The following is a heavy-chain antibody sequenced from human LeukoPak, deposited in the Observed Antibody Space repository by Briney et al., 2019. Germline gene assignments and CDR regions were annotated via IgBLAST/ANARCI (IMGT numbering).Heavy chain of an antibody. CDR2: IIPIFGTA. CDR3: AKTGVITEYNWFDP. V-gene: IGHV1-69*05. D-gene: IGHD3-22*01. Sequence: SVKVSCKASGGTFSSYAISWVRQAPGQGLEWMGGIIPIFGTANYAQKFQGRVTTTTDESTSTAYMELSSLRSEDTAVYYCAKTGVITEYNWFDPWGQGTLVTVSS. CDR1: GGTFSSYA. J-gene: IGHJ5*02.